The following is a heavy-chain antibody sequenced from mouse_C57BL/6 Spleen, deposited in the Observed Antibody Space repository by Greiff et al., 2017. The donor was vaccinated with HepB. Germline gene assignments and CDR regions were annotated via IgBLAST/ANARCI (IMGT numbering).Heavy chain of an antibody. CDR3: TNGYADFDY. Sequence: VQLQQSGAELVRPGASVTLSCKASGYTFTDYEMHWVKQTPVHGLEWIGAIDPETGGTAYNQKFKGKAILTADKSSITAYMELRSLTSEDSAVYYCTNGYADFDYWGQGTTLPVSS. CDR2: IDPETGGT. V-gene: IGHV1-15*01. J-gene: IGHJ2*01. D-gene: IGHD2-2*01. CDR1: GYTFTDYE.